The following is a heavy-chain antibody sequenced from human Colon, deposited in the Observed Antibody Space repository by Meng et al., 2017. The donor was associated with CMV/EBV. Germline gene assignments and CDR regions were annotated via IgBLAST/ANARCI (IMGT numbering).Heavy chain of an antibody. CDR3: ARGYSGTYRADY. CDR2: INSDGTSA. J-gene: IGHJ4*02. Sequence: CASSGFTFSSYWMHWVRQVPGQGLVWVSRINSDGTSASYADSVQGRFTISRDNAKSTLYLQMNSLRAEDTAVYYCARGYSGTYRADYWGQGTLVTVSS. V-gene: IGHV3-74*01. D-gene: IGHD1-26*01. CDR1: GFTFSSYW.